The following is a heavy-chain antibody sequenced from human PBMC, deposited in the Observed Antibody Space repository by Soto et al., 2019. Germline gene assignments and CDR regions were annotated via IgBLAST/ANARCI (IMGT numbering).Heavy chain of an antibody. CDR1: GFTLSSYS. D-gene: IGHD3-3*01. CDR2: ISSSSSYI. Sequence: EVQLVESGGGLVKPGGSLRLSCAASGFTLSSYSMNWVRQAPGKGLEWVSSISSSSSYIYYADSVKGRFTISRDNAKNSLYLQMNSLRAEDTAVYYCARDLVGSGADYWGQGTLVTVSS. CDR3: ARDLVGSGADY. V-gene: IGHV3-21*01. J-gene: IGHJ4*02.